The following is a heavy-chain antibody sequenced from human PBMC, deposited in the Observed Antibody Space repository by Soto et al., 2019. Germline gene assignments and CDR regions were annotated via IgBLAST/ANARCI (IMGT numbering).Heavy chain of an antibody. CDR1: GYTFTRYT. CDR2: INPDNGNT. Sequence: QVQLVQSGAEVKKPGASVKISCKASGYTFTRYTMNWVRQAPGQRLEWMGWINPDNGNTKSSQKFQDRGIITRDTAASTAYRDLSSLRSADTAVYYCARGIATGQLDPWGQGTLVTVSS. CDR3: ARGIATGQLDP. D-gene: IGHD2-15*01. J-gene: IGHJ5*02. V-gene: IGHV1-3*01.